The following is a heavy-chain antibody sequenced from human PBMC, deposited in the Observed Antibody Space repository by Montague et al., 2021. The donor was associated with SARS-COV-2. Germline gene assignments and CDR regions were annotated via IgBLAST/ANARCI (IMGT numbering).Heavy chain of an antibody. J-gene: IGHJ4*02. CDR3: ARHARQWPRLYPYYFGY. D-gene: IGHD5-12*01. CDR2: IYYSGST. CDR1: GGSISSSSYY. Sequence: SETLSLTCTVSGGSISSSSYYWGWIRQPPGKGLEWIGSIYYSGSTYYNSSLKSRVTISVDTSKNQFSLKLSSVTAADTAVYYCARHARQWPRLYPYYFGYWGQGTLVTVSS. V-gene: IGHV4-39*01.